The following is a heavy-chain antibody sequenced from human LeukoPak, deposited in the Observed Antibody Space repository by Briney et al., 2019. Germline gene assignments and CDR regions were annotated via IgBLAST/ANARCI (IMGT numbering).Heavy chain of an antibody. CDR1: GGSVSSGSYY. CDR2: IYYSGST. CDR3: ARDWPYYDSGTRDDAFDI. Sequence: PSETLSLTCTVSGGSVSSGSYYWSWIRQPPGKGLEWIGYIYYSGSTNYNPSLKSRVTISVDTSKNQFSLKLSSVTAADTAVYYCARDWPYYDSGTRDDAFDIWGQGTMVTVSS. D-gene: IGHD3-10*01. J-gene: IGHJ3*02. V-gene: IGHV4-61*01.